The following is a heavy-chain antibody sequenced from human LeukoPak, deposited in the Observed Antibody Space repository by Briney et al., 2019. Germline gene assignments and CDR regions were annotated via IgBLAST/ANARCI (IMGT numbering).Heavy chain of an antibody. Sequence: GRSLRLSCTASGFTFADYAMSWVRQAPGKGLGWVSFITSKSYGETAEYAASVRGRFTLSRDDSNSVAYLQMNSLKTDDTAVYFCLRALAVPVGLWYFDYSGQGTLVTVSS. CDR2: ITSKSYGETA. CDR1: GFTFADYA. D-gene: IGHD3-10*01. V-gene: IGHV3-49*04. CDR3: LRALAVPVGLWYFDY. J-gene: IGHJ4*02.